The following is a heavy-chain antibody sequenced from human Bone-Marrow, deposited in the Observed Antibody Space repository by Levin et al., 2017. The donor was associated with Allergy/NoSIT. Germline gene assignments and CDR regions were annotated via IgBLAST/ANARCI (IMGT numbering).Heavy chain of an antibody. CDR1: GYTFTNFY. CDR2: INPNGGAT. J-gene: IGHJ6*02. Sequence: GESLKISCKASGYTFTNFYVHWVRQAPGQGPEWMGIINPNGGATTYAQSFQGRLTMTRDTATSTVYMELSSLRYDDTAVYYCARRGRGPTDGDTDELKGFYYYGMDVWGQGTTVTVSS. V-gene: IGHV1-46*01. CDR3: ARRGRGPTDGDTDELKGFYYYGMDV. D-gene: IGHD2-21*02.